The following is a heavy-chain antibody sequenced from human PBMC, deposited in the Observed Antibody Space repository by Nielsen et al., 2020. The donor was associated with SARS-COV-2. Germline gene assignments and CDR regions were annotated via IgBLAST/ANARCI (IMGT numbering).Heavy chain of an antibody. CDR2: INAGNGNT. V-gene: IGHV1-3*01. D-gene: IGHD3-22*01. CDR3: ARAGHYYDSSGYYGY. CDR1: GYTFTSYA. J-gene: IGHJ4*02. Sequence: ASVKVSCKASGYTFTSYAMHWVRQAPGQRLEWMGWINAGNGNTKYSQKFQGRVTITRDTSASTAYMELSSLRSEDTAVYYCARAGHYYDSSGYYGYWGQGTLVTVPQ.